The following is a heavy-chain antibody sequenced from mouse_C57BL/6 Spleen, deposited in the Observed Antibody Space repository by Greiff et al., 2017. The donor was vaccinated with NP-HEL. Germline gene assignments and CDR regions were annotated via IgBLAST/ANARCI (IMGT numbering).Heavy chain of an antibody. V-gene: IGHV1-15*01. CDR2: IDPETGGT. J-gene: IGHJ2*01. CDR1: GYTFTDYE. CDR3: TRGYGSSYDYFDY. D-gene: IGHD1-1*01. Sequence: QVQLKQSGAELVRPGASVTLSCKASGYTFTDYEMHWVKQTPVHGLEWIGAIDPETGGTAYNQKFKGKAILTADKSSSTAYMELRSLTSEDSAVYYCTRGYGSSYDYFDYWGQGTTLTVSS.